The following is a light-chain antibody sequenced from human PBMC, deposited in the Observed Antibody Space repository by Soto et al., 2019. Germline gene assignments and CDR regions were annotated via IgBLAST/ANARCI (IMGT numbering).Light chain of an antibody. V-gene: IGLV2-14*03. CDR3: SSYTTSSSVV. J-gene: IGLJ2*01. CDR2: DVI. Sequence: QSALTQPASVSGSPGQSITISCTGTSSDVGAYNYVSWYQQHPGTAPKLTIYDVINRPSGVSNRFSGSKSGNTASLTISGLRAEDEADYYCSSYTTSSSVVFGGGTKLTVL. CDR1: SSDVGAYNY.